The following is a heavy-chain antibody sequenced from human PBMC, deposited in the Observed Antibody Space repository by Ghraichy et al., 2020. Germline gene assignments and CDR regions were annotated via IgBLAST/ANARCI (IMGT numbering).Heavy chain of an antibody. Sequence: LSLTCAASGLTFTSYAMSWVRQAPEKGLEWVSTVSNSGRDTHHADSVRGRFTISRDNVKNMVYLYLTSLRVEDTAVYFCAKDRYGSVDGTRYFDFWGQGTLVTVSS. V-gene: IGHV3-23*01. D-gene: IGHD5-24*01. J-gene: IGHJ4*01. CDR3: AKDRYGSVDGTRYFDF. CDR1: GLTFTSYA. CDR2: VSNSGRDT.